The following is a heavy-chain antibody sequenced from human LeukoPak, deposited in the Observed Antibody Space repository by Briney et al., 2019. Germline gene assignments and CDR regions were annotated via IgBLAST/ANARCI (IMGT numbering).Heavy chain of an antibody. CDR1: GGSFSGYY. Sequence: SETLSLTCAVYGGSFSGYYWSWIRQPPGKGLEWIGEIYHSGSTNYNPSLKSRVTISVDKSKNQFSLQLSSVTAADTAVYYCARRGYYDSSGYYYMSHFDYWGQGTLVTVSS. CDR3: ARRGYYDSSGYYYMSHFDY. V-gene: IGHV4-34*01. J-gene: IGHJ4*02. CDR2: IYHSGST. D-gene: IGHD3-22*01.